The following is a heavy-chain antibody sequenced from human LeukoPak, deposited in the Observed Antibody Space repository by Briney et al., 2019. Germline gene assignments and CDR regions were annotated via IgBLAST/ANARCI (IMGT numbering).Heavy chain of an antibody. V-gene: IGHV1-8*01. CDR3: ARGGQWLRYFDY. D-gene: IGHD6-19*01. CDR1: GYTFTSYD. J-gene: IGHJ4*02. CDR2: MNPNSGNT. Sequence: ASVKVSCKASGYTFTSYDINWVRQATGQGLEWMGWMNPNSGNTGYAQKFQGRVTMTRNTSISTAYMELSSLRSEDTAVYYCARGGQWLRYFDYWGQGTLATVSS.